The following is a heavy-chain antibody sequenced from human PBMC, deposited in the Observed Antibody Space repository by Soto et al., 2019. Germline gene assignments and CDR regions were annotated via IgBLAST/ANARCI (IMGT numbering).Heavy chain of an antibody. CDR2: INHSTGAA. V-gene: IGHV1-2*02. CDR3: ARGGGVGVAGSAAFDM. J-gene: IGHJ3*02. Sequence: QLHLVQSGAVVKKPGASVTVSCSASGYPVTAYYMHWVRQAPGRGLEWMGGINHSTGAAKYTQTFQGRVTMTRDPSTSTAFMELSGLTSGDTAVFYCARGGGVGVAGSAAFDMWGQGTLVTVSS. CDR1: GYPVTAYY. D-gene: IGHD3-3*01.